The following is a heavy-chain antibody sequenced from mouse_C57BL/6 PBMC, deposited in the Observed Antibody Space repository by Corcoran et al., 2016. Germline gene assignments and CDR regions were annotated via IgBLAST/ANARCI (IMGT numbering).Heavy chain of an antibody. Sequence: QVQLQQSGAELARPGASVKLSCKASGYTFTSYGISWVKQRTGQGLEWIGEIYPRSVNTYYNEKFKGKATLTADKSSSTAYMELRSLTSEDSAVYFCARWVTVVAHDYWCQVSSGTDSS. CDR1: GYTFTSYG. CDR3: ARWVTVVAHDY. V-gene: IGHV1-81*01. CDR2: IYPRSVNT. J-gene: IGHJ4*01. D-gene: IGHD1-1*01.